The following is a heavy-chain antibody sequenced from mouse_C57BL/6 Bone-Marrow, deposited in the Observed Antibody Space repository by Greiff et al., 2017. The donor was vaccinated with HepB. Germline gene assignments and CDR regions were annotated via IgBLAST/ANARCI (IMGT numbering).Heavy chain of an antibody. Sequence: QVQLQQSGAELVRPGASVKLSCKASGYTFTDYYINWVKQRPGQGLEWIARIYPGSGNTYYNEKFKGKATLTAEKSSSTAYMQLSSLTSEDSAVYFCAREGVNYYGSSPHWYFDVWGTGTTVTVSS. J-gene: IGHJ1*03. CDR1: GYTFTDYY. D-gene: IGHD1-1*01. V-gene: IGHV1-76*01. CDR2: IYPGSGNT. CDR3: AREGVNYYGSSPHWYFDV.